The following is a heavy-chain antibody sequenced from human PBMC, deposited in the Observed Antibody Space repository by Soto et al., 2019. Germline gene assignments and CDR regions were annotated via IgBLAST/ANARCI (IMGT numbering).Heavy chain of an antibody. V-gene: IGHV4-59*01. D-gene: IGHD1-1*01. CDR1: GSSISSYY. CDR2: IYYSGST. J-gene: IGHJ5*02. Sequence: PSETLSLTGTVSGSSISSYYWSWFRQPPGKGLEWIGYIYYSGSTNYNPSLKSRVTISVATSKNQFSLKLSSVTAADTAVYYCGRDAGTWFDPWGQGTLVTVSS. CDR3: GRDAGTWFDP.